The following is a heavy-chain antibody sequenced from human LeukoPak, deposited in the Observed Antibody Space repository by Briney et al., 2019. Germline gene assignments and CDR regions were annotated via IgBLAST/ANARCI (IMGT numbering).Heavy chain of an antibody. J-gene: IGHJ1*01. Sequence: GGSLRLSCVASGFTFSTYWMHWVRQAPGKGLLWVSRINTDGSITNYADSVKGRFTISRDNAKNTLYLQMNSLRSEDTAVYYCARVPPSVGEATSEYFQDWGQGTLVTVSS. CDR2: INTDGSIT. V-gene: IGHV3-74*01. CDR1: GFTFSTYW. D-gene: IGHD1-26*01. CDR3: ARVPPSVGEATSEYFQD.